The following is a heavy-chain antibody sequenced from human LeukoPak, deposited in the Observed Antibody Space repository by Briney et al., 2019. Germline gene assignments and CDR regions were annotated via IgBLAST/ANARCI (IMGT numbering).Heavy chain of an antibody. CDR2: ISAYNGNT. V-gene: IGHV1-18*01. CDR3: ARRYCSSTSCYTGNWFDP. Sequence: ASVKVSCKASGYTFTSYGISWVRQAPGQGLEWMGWISAYNGNTNYAQKLQGRVTMTTDTSTSTAYMELWSLRSDDTAVYYCARRYCSSTSCYTGNWFDPWGQGTLVTVSS. D-gene: IGHD2-2*02. J-gene: IGHJ5*02. CDR1: GYTFTSYG.